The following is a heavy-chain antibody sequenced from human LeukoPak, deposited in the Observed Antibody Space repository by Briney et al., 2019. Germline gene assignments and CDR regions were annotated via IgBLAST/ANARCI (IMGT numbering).Heavy chain of an antibody. Sequence: SVKVSCKASGGTFSSYAISWVRQAPGQGLEWMGRIIPIFGTANNAQKFQGRVTITTDESTSTAYMELSSLRSEDTAVYYCARCLRDGYNYDYYYYMDVWGKGTTVTVSS. D-gene: IGHD5-24*01. CDR2: IIPIFGTA. J-gene: IGHJ6*03. CDR1: GGTFSSYA. CDR3: ARCLRDGYNYDYYYYMDV. V-gene: IGHV1-69*05.